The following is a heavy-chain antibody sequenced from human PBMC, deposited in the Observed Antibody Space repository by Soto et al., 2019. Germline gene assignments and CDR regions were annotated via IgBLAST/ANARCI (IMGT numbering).Heavy chain of an antibody. J-gene: IGHJ1*01. CDR3: ASYDSSGYYSEYFQH. D-gene: IGHD3-22*01. CDR2: IYYSGST. CDR1: GGSISSGDYY. V-gene: IGHV4-30-4*01. Sequence: SETLSLTCTVSGGSISSGDYYWSWIRQPPGKGLEWIGYIYYSGSTYYNPSLKSRVTISIDTSKNQFSLKLSSVTAADTAVYYCASYDSSGYYSEYFQHWGQGTLVTVPQ.